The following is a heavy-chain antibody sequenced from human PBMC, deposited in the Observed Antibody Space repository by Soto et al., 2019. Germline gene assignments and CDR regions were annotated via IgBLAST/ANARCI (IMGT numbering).Heavy chain of an antibody. CDR2: IISVLGRA. J-gene: IGHJ5*02. CDR3: ARDIGDADGEGNWFNH. Sequence: QFQLVQSGAEVKKPGSSVRVSCKASGGSFRTYTINWVRQAPGQGLEWVGRIISVLGRANYAQKFQGRVTLTADKFPSTAYMELSSLSSDDTAVYFCARDIGDADGEGNWFNHWGQGNLVNVSS. V-gene: IGHV1-69*08. CDR1: GGSFRTYT. D-gene: IGHD3-10*01.